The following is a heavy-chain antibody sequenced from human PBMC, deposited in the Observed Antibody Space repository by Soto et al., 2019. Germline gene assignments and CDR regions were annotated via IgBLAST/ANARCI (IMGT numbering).Heavy chain of an antibody. J-gene: IGHJ4*02. Sequence: SETLSLTCAVYGGSFIGYYWSWILQPPRKGLEWIGEINHSGSTNYNPSLKSRVTISVDTSKNQFSLKLSSVTAADTAVYYCARGQGYYDSGRRYCDYWGKGNRVTVSS. CDR3: ARGQGYYDSGRRYCDY. D-gene: IGHD3-10*01. V-gene: IGHV4-34*01. CDR1: GGSFIGYY. CDR2: INHSGST.